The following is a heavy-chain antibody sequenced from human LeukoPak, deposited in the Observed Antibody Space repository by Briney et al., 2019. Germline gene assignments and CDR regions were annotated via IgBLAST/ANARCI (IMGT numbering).Heavy chain of an antibody. CDR2: ISGSDAGT. Sequence: PGGSLRLSCAASGFTFSSFAMSWVRQAPGKGLEWVSSISGSDAGTYNADSVKGRFTISRDNSKNTLYLQMNSLRAEDTAVYYCAKDPMVRGLTYDNWGQGTLVTVSS. V-gene: IGHV3-23*01. CDR1: GFTFSSFA. J-gene: IGHJ4*02. CDR3: AKDPMVRGLTYDN. D-gene: IGHD3-10*01.